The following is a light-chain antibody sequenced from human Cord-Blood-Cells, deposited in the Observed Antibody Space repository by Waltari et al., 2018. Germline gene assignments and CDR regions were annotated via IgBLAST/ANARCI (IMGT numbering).Light chain of an antibody. CDR1: QSVSSN. CDR2: GAS. V-gene: IGKV3-15*01. J-gene: IGKJ1*01. Sequence: EIVMTQSPATLSVSPGERATLSCRASQSVSSNLAWYQQKPGQAPRLLIYGASTSATGIPARFSGSGSGTKFTLTISSLQSPDFAVYYCQQYNNWSPWTFGQGTKVEIK. CDR3: QQYNNWSPWT.